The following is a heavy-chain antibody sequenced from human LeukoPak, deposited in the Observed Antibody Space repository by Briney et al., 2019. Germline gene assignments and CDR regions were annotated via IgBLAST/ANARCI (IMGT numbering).Heavy chain of an antibody. CDR3: AKASIITMVRGPVFQH. Sequence: GGSLRLSCAASGFTFSSYSMSWVRQAPGKGLEWVSAISGSGGSTYYADSVKGRFTISRDNSKNTLYLQMNSLRAEDTAVYYCAKASIITMVRGPVFQHWGQGTLVTVSS. J-gene: IGHJ1*01. D-gene: IGHD3-10*01. CDR1: GFTFSSYS. CDR2: ISGSGGST. V-gene: IGHV3-23*01.